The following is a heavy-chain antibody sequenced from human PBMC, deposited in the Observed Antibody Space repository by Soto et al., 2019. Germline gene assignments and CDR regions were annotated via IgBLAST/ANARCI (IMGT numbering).Heavy chain of an antibody. Sequence: SETLSLTCAVSGYSISSGNYWGWIRQPPGKDLEWIGSIYHSGSPYYNPSLKSRVTISVDTSNNQFSLKLSSVTAADTAVYYCARVNGYFDYWGQGALVTVCS. V-gene: IGHV4-38-2*01. CDR1: GYSISSGNY. CDR2: IYHSGSP. J-gene: IGHJ4*02. D-gene: IGHD2-8*01. CDR3: ARVNGYFDY.